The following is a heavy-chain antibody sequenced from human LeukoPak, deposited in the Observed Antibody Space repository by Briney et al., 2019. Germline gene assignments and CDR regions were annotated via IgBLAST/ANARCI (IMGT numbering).Heavy chain of an antibody. D-gene: IGHD6-19*01. V-gene: IGHV3-23*01. J-gene: IGHJ4*02. CDR3: AEGGEWLANGLIDY. CDR2: ISGSGGST. CDR1: GFTFSSYA. Sequence: SGGSLRLSCAASGFTFSSYAMSWVRQAPGKGLEWVSAISGSGGSTYYADSVKGRFTISRDNYKNTLYLQMNSLRAEDTAVYYCAEGGEWLANGLIDYWGQGTLVTVSS.